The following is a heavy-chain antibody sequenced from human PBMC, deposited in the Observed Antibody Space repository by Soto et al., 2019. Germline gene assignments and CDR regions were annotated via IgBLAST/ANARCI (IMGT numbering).Heavy chain of an antibody. CDR2: IWADGNHK. V-gene: IGHV3-33*01. CDR1: GFTVKNYG. Sequence: GALRLCGAASGFTVKNYGMHWVREAPGKGLEWVAVIWADGNHKFYAESVKGRFTIFRDNSRDSLNLQMDSLRVEDSAMYYCVRERGPFNDFDIWGRGTMVTVSS. J-gene: IGHJ3*02. CDR3: VRERGPFNDFDI.